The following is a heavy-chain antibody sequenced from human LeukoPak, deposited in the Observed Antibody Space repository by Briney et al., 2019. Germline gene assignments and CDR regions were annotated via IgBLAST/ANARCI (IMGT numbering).Heavy chain of an antibody. Sequence: SVKVSCKASGGTFSSYAISWVRQAPGQGLEWMGGIIPIFGTANYAQKFQGRVTITADESTSTAYMELSSLRSEDTAVYYCARSITYDPWSFDYWGQGTLVTVSS. V-gene: IGHV1-69*01. CDR3: ARSITYDPWSFDY. CDR2: IIPIFGTA. CDR1: GGTFSSYA. D-gene: IGHD3-10*01. J-gene: IGHJ4*02.